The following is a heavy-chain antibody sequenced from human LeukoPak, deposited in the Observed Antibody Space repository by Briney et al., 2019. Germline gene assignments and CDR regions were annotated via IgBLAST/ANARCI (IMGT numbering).Heavy chain of an antibody. Sequence: PGGSLRLSCAASGFTFTTYAMYWVRQTPGKGLEWVALIRYDGSSKYYGDSVKGRFTISRDNAKNSLYLQMNSLRAEDTALYYCAKDFLAQWLVRGYFQHWGQGTLVTVSS. CDR1: GFTFTTYA. CDR3: AKDFLAQWLVRGYFQH. J-gene: IGHJ1*01. CDR2: IRYDGSSK. D-gene: IGHD6-19*01. V-gene: IGHV3-30*02.